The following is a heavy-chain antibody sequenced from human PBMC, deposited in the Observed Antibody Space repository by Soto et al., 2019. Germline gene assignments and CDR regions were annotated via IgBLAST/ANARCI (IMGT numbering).Heavy chain of an antibody. D-gene: IGHD3-16*01. J-gene: IGHJ6*02. CDR2: IYYSGSA. V-gene: IGHV4-59*01. Sequence: SETLSLTCTVSGGSISSYYWSWIRQPPGKGLEWIGYIYYSGSANYNPSLKSRVTISVDTSKNQFSLKLSSVAAADTAVYYCAGGGMGSLYGMDVWGQGTTVTVSS. CDR1: GGSISSYY. CDR3: AGGGMGSLYGMDV.